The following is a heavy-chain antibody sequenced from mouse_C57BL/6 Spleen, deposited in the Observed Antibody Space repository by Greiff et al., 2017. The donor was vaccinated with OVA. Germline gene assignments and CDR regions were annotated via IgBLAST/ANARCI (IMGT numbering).Heavy chain of an antibody. V-gene: IGHV1-18*01. CDR2: IHPNNGGT. CDR1: GYTFTDYN. D-gene: IGHD1-1*01. J-gene: IGHJ4*01. CDR3: ARGSSSIMDY. Sequence: VQLQQSGPELVKPGASVKIPCKASGYTFTDYNMDWVKQSHGKSLEWIGDIHPNNGGTIYNQKFKGKATLTVDKSSSTAYMELRSLTSEDTAVYYCARGSSSIMDYWGQGTSVTVSS.